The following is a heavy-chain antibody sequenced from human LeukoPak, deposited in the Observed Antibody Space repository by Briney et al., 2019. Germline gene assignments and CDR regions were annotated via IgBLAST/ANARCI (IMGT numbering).Heavy chain of an antibody. D-gene: IGHD4-17*01. V-gene: IGHV3-53*01. CDR3: AGVGGDRVAY. J-gene: IGHJ4*02. Sequence: GGSLRLSCAASGLTVSSKYMSWVRQAPGKGLEWVSVMYNNGNTHYADSVKGRFTISRDNVKNMLYLQMNSLRPEDTAVYYCAGVGGDRVAYWGQGTLVTVSS. CDR2: MYNNGNT. CDR1: GLTVSSKY.